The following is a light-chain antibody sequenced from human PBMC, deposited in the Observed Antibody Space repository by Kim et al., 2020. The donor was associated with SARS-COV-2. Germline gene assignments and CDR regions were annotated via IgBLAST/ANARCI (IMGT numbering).Light chain of an antibody. J-gene: IGKJ1*01. V-gene: IGKV3D-20*01. CDR1: QSVPSHY. Sequence: LSPGQRATLSCGASQSVPSHYLAWYQQTPGLAPRLLIYHASSRATGIPARFSGSGSGTDFTLTISRLEPEDFALYYCQQYGASPRTFGQGTKVEI. CDR3: QQYGASPRT. CDR2: HAS.